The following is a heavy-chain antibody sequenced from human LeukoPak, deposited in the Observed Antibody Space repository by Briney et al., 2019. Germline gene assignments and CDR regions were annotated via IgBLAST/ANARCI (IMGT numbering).Heavy chain of an antibody. D-gene: IGHD3-9*01. V-gene: IGHV4-39*01. CDR1: GGSISSSSYY. J-gene: IGHJ4*02. CDR2: IYYSGST. Sequence: PSETLSLTCTVSGGSISSSSYYWGWIRQPPGKGLEWIGSIYYSGSTYYNPSLKSRVTISVDTSKNQFSLKLSSVTAADTAVYYCARVTYFDWLQFSFDYWGQGTLVTVSS. CDR3: ARVTYFDWLQFSFDY.